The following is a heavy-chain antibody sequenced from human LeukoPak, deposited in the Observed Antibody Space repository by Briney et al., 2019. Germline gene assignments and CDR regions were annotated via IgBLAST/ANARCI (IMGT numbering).Heavy chain of an antibody. CDR2: FDPEDGET. D-gene: IGHD6-19*01. V-gene: IGHV1-24*01. Sequence: GASVKVSCKVSGYPLTELSMHWVRQAPGKGLEWMGGFDPEDGETIYAQKFQGRVTMTEDTSTDTAYMELSSLRSEDTAVYYCATWSDSSGWPMFDYWGQGTLVTVSS. CDR1: GYPLTELS. CDR3: ATWSDSSGWPMFDY. J-gene: IGHJ4*02.